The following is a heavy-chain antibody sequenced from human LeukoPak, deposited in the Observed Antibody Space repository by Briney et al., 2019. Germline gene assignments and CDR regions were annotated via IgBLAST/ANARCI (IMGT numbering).Heavy chain of an antibody. Sequence: EGSLRLSCAASGLTFSGYDMFWVRQATGKGLEWVSGIGTTGDTYYAGSVKGRFTISRENARNSLYLQMNSLIAGDTAVYYCARSTIAVACGMDVWGQGTTATVSS. J-gene: IGHJ6*02. CDR3: ARSTIAVACGMDV. CDR1: GLTFSGYD. V-gene: IGHV3-13*04. CDR2: IGTTGDT. D-gene: IGHD6-19*01.